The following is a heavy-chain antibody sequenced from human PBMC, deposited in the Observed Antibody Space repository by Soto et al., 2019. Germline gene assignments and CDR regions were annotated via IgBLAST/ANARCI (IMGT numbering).Heavy chain of an antibody. CDR2: ISWNSGSI. D-gene: IGHD4-17*01. J-gene: IGHJ4*02. Sequence: EMQLVESGGGLVQRGRSLRLSCAASGFTLDDYAMHWVRQAPGKGLEWVSGISWNSGSIGYADSVKGRFTISRDNAKNSLYLQMNSLRAEDTALYYCAVLVFTVTTDYWGQGTLVTVSS. CDR3: AVLVFTVTTDY. V-gene: IGHV3-9*01. CDR1: GFTLDDYA.